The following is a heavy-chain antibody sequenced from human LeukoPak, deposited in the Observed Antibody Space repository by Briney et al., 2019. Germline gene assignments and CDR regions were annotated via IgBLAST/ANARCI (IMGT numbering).Heavy chain of an antibody. J-gene: IGHJ4*02. CDR3: ARGGGYEAYFDY. CDR2: IYYSGST. CDR1: GGSISSSSYY. Sequence: SETLSLTCTVSGGSISSSSYYWGWIRQPPGKGLEWIGSIYYSGSTYYNPSLKSRVTISVDTSKNQFSLKLSSVTAADTAVYYCARGGGYEAYFDYWGQGTLVTVSS. V-gene: IGHV4-39*01. D-gene: IGHD5-12*01.